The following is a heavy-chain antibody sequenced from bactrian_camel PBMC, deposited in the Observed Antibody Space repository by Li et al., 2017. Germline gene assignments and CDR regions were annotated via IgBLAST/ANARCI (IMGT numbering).Heavy chain of an antibody. D-gene: IGHD1*01. CDR2: INSRADTR. CDR3: NTVGFGWCKLRD. Sequence: VQLVESGGGLVQPGGSLRLACAASGFTFSIYDMTWVRQAPGKGLEWVSAINSRADTRYYAGSVKGRFTISRDNAKNTLYLQMNSLKPVDTAMYYCNTVGFGWCKLRDWGQGTQVTVS. V-gene: IGHV3S40*01. CDR1: GFTFSIYD. J-gene: IGHJ4*01.